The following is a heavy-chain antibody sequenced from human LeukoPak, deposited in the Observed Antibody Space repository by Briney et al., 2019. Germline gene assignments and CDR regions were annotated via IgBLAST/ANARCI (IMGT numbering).Heavy chain of an antibody. CDR2: MNPNSGNT. J-gene: IGHJ6*02. CDR3: ARGPAGSWSGYYGQYYYYYYGMDV. D-gene: IGHD3-3*01. CDR1: GYTFTSYD. V-gene: IGHV1-8*01. Sequence: ASVKVSCKASGYTFTSYDINWVRQATRQGLEWMGWMNPNSGNTGYAQKFQGRVTMTRNTSISTAYMELSSLRSEDTAVYYCARGPAGSWSGYYGQYYYYYYGMDVWGQGTTVTVSS.